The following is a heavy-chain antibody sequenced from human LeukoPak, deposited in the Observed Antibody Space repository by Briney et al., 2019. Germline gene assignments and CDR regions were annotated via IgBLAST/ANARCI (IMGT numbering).Heavy chain of an antibody. Sequence: ASVKVSCTASGGTFSSYAISWVRQAPGQGLEWMGGIIPIFGTANYAQKFQGRVTITADESTSTAYMELSSLRSEDTAVYYCARDVRITIFGVVPPYGMDVWGQGTTVTVSS. CDR1: GGTFSSYA. J-gene: IGHJ6*02. D-gene: IGHD3-3*01. CDR2: IIPIFGTA. CDR3: ARDVRITIFGVVPPYGMDV. V-gene: IGHV1-69*13.